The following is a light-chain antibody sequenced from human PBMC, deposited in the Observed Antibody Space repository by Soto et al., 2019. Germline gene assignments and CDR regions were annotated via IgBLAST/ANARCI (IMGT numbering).Light chain of an antibody. Sequence: SYELTQPPSVSVAPGQTARITCVGNNIGSKSVHWYQQKAGQAPVLVVYDDSDRPSGIPERLSGSKSGTSASLAITGLQAEDEADYYCQSYDSSLRGVFGGGTKLTVL. CDR2: DDS. CDR3: QSYDSSLRGV. CDR1: NIGSKS. J-gene: IGLJ3*02. V-gene: IGLV3-21*02.